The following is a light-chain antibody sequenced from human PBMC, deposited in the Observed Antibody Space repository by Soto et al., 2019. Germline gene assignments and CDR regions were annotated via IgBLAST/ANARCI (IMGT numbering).Light chain of an antibody. Sequence: QSVLTQSPSASGTPGQRVTISCSGSSSNIGSNYVYWYQQLPGTAPKLLIYRNNQRPSGVPDRISGSKSGTSASLAISGLRSEDEADYYCAAWDDSLSGVVFGGGTKLTVL. V-gene: IGLV1-47*01. CDR1: SSNIGSNY. CDR3: AAWDDSLSGVV. J-gene: IGLJ2*01. CDR2: RNN.